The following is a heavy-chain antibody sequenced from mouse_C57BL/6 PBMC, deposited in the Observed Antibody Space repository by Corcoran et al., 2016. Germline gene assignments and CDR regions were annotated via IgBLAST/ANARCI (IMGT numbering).Heavy chain of an antibody. Sequence: QIQLVQSGPELKKPGETVKISCKASGYTFTTYGMSWVKQAPGKGLKWMGWINTYSGVPTYADDYKGRFAFSLETSASTAYLQINNRKNEETATYFCAREGYGSSYQYFDVWGTGTTVTFSS. CDR3: AREGYGSSYQYFDV. CDR1: GYTFTTYG. J-gene: IGHJ1*03. CDR2: INTYSGVP. D-gene: IGHD1-1*01. V-gene: IGHV9-3*01.